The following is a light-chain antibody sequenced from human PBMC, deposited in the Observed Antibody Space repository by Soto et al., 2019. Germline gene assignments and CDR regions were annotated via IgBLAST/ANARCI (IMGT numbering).Light chain of an antibody. CDR2: EVI. CDR3: TSYTSVTIVV. CDR1: SSDIGDYDY. Sequence: QSVLTQPASVSGSPGQSITISCTGTSSDIGDYDYVSWYQQHPGKAPKLMIYEVINRPSGVSDRLSGSKSGNTASLTISGLQAEDEADYYCTSYTSVTIVVFGGGTKLTVL. V-gene: IGLV2-14*01. J-gene: IGLJ2*01.